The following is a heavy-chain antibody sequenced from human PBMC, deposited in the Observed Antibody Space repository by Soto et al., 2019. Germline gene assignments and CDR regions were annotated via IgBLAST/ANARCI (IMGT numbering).Heavy chain of an antibody. CDR1: GFTFSSYS. J-gene: IGHJ5*02. CDR2: ISSSSSTI. Sequence: PGGSLRLSCAASGFTFSSYSMNWVRQAPGKGLEWVSYISSSSSTIYYADSVKGRFTISRDNAKNSLYLQMNSLRAEDTAVYYCARDPGHIVVVPAAPNWFDPWGQGTLVTVSS. D-gene: IGHD2-2*01. V-gene: IGHV3-48*01. CDR3: ARDPGHIVVVPAAPNWFDP.